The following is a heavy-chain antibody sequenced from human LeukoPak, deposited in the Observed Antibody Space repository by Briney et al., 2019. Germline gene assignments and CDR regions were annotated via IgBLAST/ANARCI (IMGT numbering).Heavy chain of an antibody. J-gene: IGHJ3*02. D-gene: IGHD3-10*01. V-gene: IGHV1-18*01. CDR3: ARDEGEDYYGSGFTSRLFDI. CDR2: ISAYNGNT. Sequence: ASVKVSCKASGYTFTSYGISWVRQAPGQGLEWMGWISAYNGNTNYAQKLQGRVTMTTDTSTSIAYMELRSLRSDDTAVYYCARDEGEDYYGSGFTSRLFDIWGQGTMVTVSS. CDR1: GYTFTSYG.